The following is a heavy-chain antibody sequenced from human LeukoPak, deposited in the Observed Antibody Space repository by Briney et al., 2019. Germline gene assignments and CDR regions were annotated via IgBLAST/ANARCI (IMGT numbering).Heavy chain of an antibody. V-gene: IGHV3-15*01. CDR1: GFTFSNAW. D-gene: IGHD3-22*01. CDR2: IKSKTDGGTT. Sequence: GGSLRLSCAASGFTFSNAWMSWVRQAPGKGREWVGRIKSKTDGGTTDYAAPVKGRFTISRDDSKNTLYLQMNSLKTEDTAVYYCTKRAYDSSGYTFWGQGTLVTVSS. CDR3: TKRAYDSSGYTF. J-gene: IGHJ4*02.